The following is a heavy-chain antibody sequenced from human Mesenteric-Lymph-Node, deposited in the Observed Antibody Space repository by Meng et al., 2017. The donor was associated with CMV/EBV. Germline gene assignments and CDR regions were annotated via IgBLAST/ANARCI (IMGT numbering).Heavy chain of an antibody. V-gene: IGHV3-48*03. CDR1: GFPFSSYE. CDR2: MSQTGSII. CDR3: ARRIFGGVIGDY. J-gene: IGHJ4*02. D-gene: IGHD3-16*02. Sequence: GESLKISCVASGFPFSSYEMNWVRQAPGKGLEWISFMSQTGSIIHYADSVKGRFTISRDNAKNALYLQMASLTAEDTGVYYCARRIFGGVIGDYWDQGTLVTVSS.